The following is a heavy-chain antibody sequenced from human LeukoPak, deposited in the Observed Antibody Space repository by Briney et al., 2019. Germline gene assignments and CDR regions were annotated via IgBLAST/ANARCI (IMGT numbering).Heavy chain of an antibody. CDR2: ISYDGSNK. Sequence: PGGSLRLSCAASGFTFSSYAMHWVRQAPGKGLEWVAVISYDGSNKYYADSVKGRFTISRDNSKNTLYLQMNSLRAEDTAVYYCAKGGTIYYYFDYWGQGTLVTVSS. V-gene: IGHV3-30*04. D-gene: IGHD1-1*01. CDR3: AKGGTIYYYFDY. J-gene: IGHJ4*02. CDR1: GFTFSSYA.